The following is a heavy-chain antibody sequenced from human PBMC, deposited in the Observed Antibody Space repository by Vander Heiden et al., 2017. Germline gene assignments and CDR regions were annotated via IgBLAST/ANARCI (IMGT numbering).Heavy chain of an antibody. D-gene: IGHD2-15*01. CDR1: GGTFRSYA. CDR3: ARDQISGIVVVVAATPKDYYYGMDV. V-gene: IGHV1-69*01. CDR2: IIPIFGTA. J-gene: IGHJ6*02. Sequence: QLQLVQSGAEVKKPGSSVKVSCKASGGTFRSYAFSCVRQAPGQGLEWMGVIIPIFGTANYAQKFQGRVTITADESTSTAYMELSSLRSEDTAVYYCARDQISGIVVVVAATPKDYYYGMDVWGQGTTVTVSS.